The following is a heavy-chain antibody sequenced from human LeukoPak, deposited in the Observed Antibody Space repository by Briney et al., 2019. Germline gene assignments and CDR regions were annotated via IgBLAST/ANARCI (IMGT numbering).Heavy chain of an antibody. CDR3: AKEGRGYSYGYCFDP. D-gene: IGHD5-18*01. CDR2: ISYDGSNK. J-gene: IGHJ5*02. Sequence: GGSLRLSCAASGFTFSSYGMHWVRQAPGKGLEWVAVISYDGSNKGYADSVKGRFTLSRDNFKNTLYLQMSSLRAEDTAVYYCAKEGRGYSYGYCFDPWGKGTQVTVSS. CDR1: GFTFSSYG. V-gene: IGHV3-30*18.